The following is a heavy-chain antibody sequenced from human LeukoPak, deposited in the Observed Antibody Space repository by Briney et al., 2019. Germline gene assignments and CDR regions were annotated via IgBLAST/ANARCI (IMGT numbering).Heavy chain of an antibody. CDR3: ATYSTGFDI. J-gene: IGHJ3*02. Sequence: KPSETLSLTCAVYGGSFSDYYWTWIRHPPGKGLEWIGEINHRGSTHYNPSLKSRVPISVDTSKKQFSLKLSSVTAADTGVYYCATYSTGFDIWGQGTVVTVSS. V-gene: IGHV4-34*01. CDR2: INHRGST. D-gene: IGHD6-19*01. CDR1: GGSFSDYY.